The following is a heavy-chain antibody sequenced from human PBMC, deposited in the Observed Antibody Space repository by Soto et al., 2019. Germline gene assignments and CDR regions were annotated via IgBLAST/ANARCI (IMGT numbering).Heavy chain of an antibody. CDR1: GGSISSYY. V-gene: IGHV4-59*01. Sequence: PSETLSLTCTVSGGSISSYYWSWIRQPPGKGLEWIGYNYYSGSTNYNPSLKSRVTISVDTSKNQFSLKLSSVTAADTAVYYCARDGYYYGSGSFIRYYGMDVWGQGTTVTVSS. J-gene: IGHJ6*02. CDR2: NYYSGST. CDR3: ARDGYYYGSGSFIRYYGMDV. D-gene: IGHD3-10*01.